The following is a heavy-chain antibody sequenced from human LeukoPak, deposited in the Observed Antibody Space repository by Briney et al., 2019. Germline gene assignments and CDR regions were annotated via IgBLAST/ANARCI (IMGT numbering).Heavy chain of an antibody. CDR2: IKQDGSAK. CDR1: GFTFSSYW. J-gene: IGHJ4*02. Sequence: TGGSLRLSCAASGFTFSSYWMSWVRQAPGKGLEWVANIKQDGSAKYYVDSVKGRFTISRDNAKNSLYLQMNSLRAEDTAVYYCARDRVGSYGYFDYWGQGTLVTVSS. CDR3: ARDRVGSYGYFDY. D-gene: IGHD5-18*01. V-gene: IGHV3-7*01.